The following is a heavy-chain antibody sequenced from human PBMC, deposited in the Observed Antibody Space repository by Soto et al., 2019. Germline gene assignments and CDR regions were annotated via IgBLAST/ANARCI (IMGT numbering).Heavy chain of an antibody. CDR3: ARWEGRLLWFGELPRYYNWFDP. CDR2: INHSGST. J-gene: IGHJ5*02. Sequence: SETLSLTCAVYGGSFSGYYWSWIRQPPGKGLEWIGEINHSGSTNYNPSLKSRVTISVDTSKNQFSLKLSSVTAADTAVYYCARWEGRLLWFGELPRYYNWFDPWGQGTLVTVSS. CDR1: GGSFSGYY. D-gene: IGHD3-10*01. V-gene: IGHV4-34*01.